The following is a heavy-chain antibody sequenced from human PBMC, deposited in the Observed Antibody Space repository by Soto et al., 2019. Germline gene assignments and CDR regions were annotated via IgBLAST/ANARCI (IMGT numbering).Heavy chain of an antibody. D-gene: IGHD1-26*01. CDR3: ARAPIIGATFFDY. CDR1: GGSLSGHY. J-gene: IGHJ4*02. CDR2: INRSGGT. V-gene: IGHV4-34*01. Sequence: LSLTCAVSGGSLSGHYWSWIRQAPGKGLEWIGEINRSGGTNYDPSLKSRVTISVDASKNQFSLQLNSVTAADTAVYYCARAPIIGATFFDYWGQGSLVTVSS.